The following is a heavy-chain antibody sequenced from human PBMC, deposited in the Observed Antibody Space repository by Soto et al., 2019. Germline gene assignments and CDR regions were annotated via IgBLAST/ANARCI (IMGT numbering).Heavy chain of an antibody. D-gene: IGHD3-16*01. V-gene: IGHV3-13*01. CDR2: IGTAGDT. J-gene: IGHJ6*02. Sequence: EVQLVESGGGLVRPGGSLRLSCAASGFNFSSYDMHWVRQATGKGLEWVSVIGTAGDTYYPGSVKGRFTISRENAKNSLYLQMNSLRAEDTAVYYCARAPTLGAAEAKNYYCYYAIDVWGQGTTVTVSS. CDR3: ARAPTLGAAEAKNYYCYYAIDV. CDR1: GFNFSSYD.